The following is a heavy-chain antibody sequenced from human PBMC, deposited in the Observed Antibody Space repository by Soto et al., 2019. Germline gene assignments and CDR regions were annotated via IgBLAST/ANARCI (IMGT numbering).Heavy chain of an antibody. J-gene: IGHJ6*02. CDR2: INGDGSGT. D-gene: IGHD3-10*01. CDR1: GFTFSKYW. Sequence: EGQLVESGGGLVQPGGSLRLSCAASGFTFSKYWVHWVRHVPGKGLVWVSRINGDGSGTSYADSVEGRITISRDNAKSMVYLQMNTLRAEDTAVYYCASERFGMYAMDVWGQGTTVTVSS. V-gene: IGHV3-74*01. CDR3: ASERFGMYAMDV.